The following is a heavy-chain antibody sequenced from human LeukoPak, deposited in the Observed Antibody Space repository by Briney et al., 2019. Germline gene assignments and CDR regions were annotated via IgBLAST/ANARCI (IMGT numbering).Heavy chain of an antibody. CDR3: ARADLYCSSTSCYPGGAFDI. CDR1: GGSISSYY. Sequence: SETLSLTCTVSGGSISSYYWGWIRQPPGKGLEWIGYIYYSGSTNYNPSLKSRVTISVDTSKNQFSLKLSSVTAADTAVYYCARADLYCSSTSCYPGGAFDIWGQGTMVTVSS. CDR2: IYYSGST. J-gene: IGHJ3*02. V-gene: IGHV4-59*01. D-gene: IGHD2-2*01.